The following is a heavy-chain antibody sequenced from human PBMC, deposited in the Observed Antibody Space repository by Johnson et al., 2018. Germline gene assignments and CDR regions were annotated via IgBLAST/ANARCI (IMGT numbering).Heavy chain of an antibody. J-gene: IGHJ3*02. CDR2: ISYDGSNK. Sequence: VQLVESGGGVVQPGRSLRLSCAASGFTFSSYGMHWVRQAPGKGLEWVAVISYDGSNKYYADSVKGRFTISRDNSKNTLYLQMNSLRAEDTAVYYCGKDRRTTYDYDRSGYPHDVFDSWGQWTMVTVSS. D-gene: IGHD3-22*01. CDR3: GKDRRTTYDYDRSGYPHDVFDS. V-gene: IGHV3-30*18. CDR1: GFTFSSYG.